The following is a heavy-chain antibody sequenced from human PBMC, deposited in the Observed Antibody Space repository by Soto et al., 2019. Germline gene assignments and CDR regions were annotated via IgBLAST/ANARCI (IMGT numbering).Heavy chain of an antibody. CDR1: GFTFSSYA. CDR2: ISGSGGST. Sequence: EVQLLESGGGLVQPGGSLRLSCAASGFTFSSYAMSWVRQAPGKGLEWVSAISGSGGSTYYADSVKGRFTISRDNSKNTLYLQMNSLRAEDTAVYYCPKDGTSCCYRFDYWGQGTLVTVSS. CDR3: PKDGTSCCYRFDY. D-gene: IGHD2-2*01. J-gene: IGHJ4*02. V-gene: IGHV3-23*01.